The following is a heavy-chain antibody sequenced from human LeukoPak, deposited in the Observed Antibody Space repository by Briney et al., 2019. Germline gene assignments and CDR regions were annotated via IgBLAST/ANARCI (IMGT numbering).Heavy chain of an antibody. CDR3: ARDEYSSSPDFDY. D-gene: IGHD6-6*01. V-gene: IGHV1-2*02. Sequence: ASVKVSCKASGYTFTGYYMHWVRQAPGQGLEWMGWINPNSGGTNYAQKFQGRVTMTRDTSISTAYMELSRPRSDDTAVYYCARDEYSSSPDFDYWGQGTLVTVSS. J-gene: IGHJ4*02. CDR1: GYTFTGYY. CDR2: INPNSGGT.